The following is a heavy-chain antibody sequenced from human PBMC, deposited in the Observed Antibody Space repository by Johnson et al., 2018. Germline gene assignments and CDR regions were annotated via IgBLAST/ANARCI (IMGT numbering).Heavy chain of an antibody. D-gene: IGHD3-22*01. CDR1: GGSISSYY. J-gene: IGHJ1*01. V-gene: IGHV4-59*01. CDR2: IYYSGST. CDR3: ARGNYGSSGYYSGVYFQR. Sequence: QVQLQESGPGLVKPSETLSLTCTVSGGSISSYYWSWIRQPPGKGLEWIGYIYYSGSTNYNPSLKSRVTISVDTSKNQFSLKLSSVTAGDTAVYYWARGNYGSSGYYSGVYFQRWGQGTLVTVSA.